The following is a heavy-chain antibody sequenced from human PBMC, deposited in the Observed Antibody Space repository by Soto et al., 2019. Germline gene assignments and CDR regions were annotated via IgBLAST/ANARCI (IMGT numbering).Heavy chain of an antibody. CDR2: IHHTGGT. Sequence: SETLSLTCAVSGYSITSGYYWGWIRQPPGKGLEGMGTIHHTGGTYYNPSLKSRVSMSIDTSKNQFSLRLSSVTAADTAVHYCASVGPDCNTVRCIRGRWFDPSGQATLVTVSS. J-gene: IGHJ5*02. D-gene: IGHD2-15*01. V-gene: IGHV4-38-2*01. CDR3: ASVGPDCNTVRCIRGRWFDP. CDR1: GYSITSGYY.